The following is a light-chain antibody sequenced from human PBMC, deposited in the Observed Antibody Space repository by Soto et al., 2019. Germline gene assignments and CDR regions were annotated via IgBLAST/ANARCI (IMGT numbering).Light chain of an antibody. Sequence: DIVMTQSPDSLSVSLGERATINCKSSQSVFYSSNSKNYLAWYQQKPGQVPKMLIYWASTRESGVPDRFSGSGSGTDFTLTISSLQAEDVAIYYCQQYYSSPSFGQGTKVEIK. V-gene: IGKV4-1*01. CDR3: QQYYSSPS. J-gene: IGKJ1*01. CDR2: WAS. CDR1: QSVFYSSNSKNY.